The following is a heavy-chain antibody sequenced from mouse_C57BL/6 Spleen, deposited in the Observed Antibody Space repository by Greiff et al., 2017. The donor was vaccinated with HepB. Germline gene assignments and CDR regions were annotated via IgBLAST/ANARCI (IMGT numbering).Heavy chain of an antibody. D-gene: IGHD1-1*01. CDR2: IWTGGGT. CDR1: GFSLTSYA. J-gene: IGHJ4*01. CDR3: ARQDYGSRGYYAMDY. V-gene: IGHV2-9-1*01. Sequence: VQLQESGPGLVAPSQSLSITCTVSGFSLTSYAISWVRQPPGKGLEWLGVIWTGGGTNYNSALKSRLSISKDNSKSQVFLKMNSLQTDDTARYYCARQDYGSRGYYAMDYWGQGTSVTVSS.